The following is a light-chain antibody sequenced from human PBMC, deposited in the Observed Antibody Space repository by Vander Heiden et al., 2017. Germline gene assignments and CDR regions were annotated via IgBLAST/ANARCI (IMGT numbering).Light chain of an antibody. CDR2: DNN. CDR1: SSNIANNY. V-gene: IGLV1-51*01. J-gene: IGLJ3*02. CDR3: STWDSSLSGVV. Sequence: QSVLTQPPSVSAAPGQKVTISCSGSSSNIANNYVSWYQQFQGTTPKLLISDNNKRPSGIPDRFSGSKSGTSATLGITGLQTGDEADYYCSTWDSSLSGVVFGGGTKMSVL.